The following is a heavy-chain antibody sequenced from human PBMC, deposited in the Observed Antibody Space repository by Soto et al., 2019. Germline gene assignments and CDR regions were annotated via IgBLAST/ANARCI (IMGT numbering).Heavy chain of an antibody. V-gene: IGHV1-18*01. CDR2: ISGYNGNT. J-gene: IGHJ6*03. CDR3: AKADSNYAGRFSYYYMDV. Sequence: QVQLVQSGTEVKKPGASVKVSCKASGYTFRSYGISWVRQAPGQWLEWMGWISGYNGNTHYSQKFQGKVTMTTDTSTSTAYMELSNLRSDDTAVYYCAKADSNYAGRFSYYYMDVWGTGTMVTVSS. D-gene: IGHD4-4*01. CDR1: GYTFRSYG.